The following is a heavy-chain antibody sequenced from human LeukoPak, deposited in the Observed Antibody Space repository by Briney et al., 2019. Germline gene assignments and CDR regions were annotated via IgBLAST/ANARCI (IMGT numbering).Heavy chain of an antibody. Sequence: PSETLSLTCTVSGGSISRYYWSWIRQPPGRGLEWIGYIYYSGTTNYNPSLKSRVTISVDTSKNQLSLKLTSVTAADTAVYYCARHLFYYYMDVWGKGTTATVSS. J-gene: IGHJ6*03. CDR1: GGSISRYY. V-gene: IGHV4-59*08. CDR3: ARHLFYYYMDV. CDR2: IYYSGTT.